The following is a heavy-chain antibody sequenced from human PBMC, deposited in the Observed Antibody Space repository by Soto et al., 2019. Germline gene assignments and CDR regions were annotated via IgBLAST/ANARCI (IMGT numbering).Heavy chain of an antibody. CDR2: INHSGST. CDR1: GGSFSSYY. V-gene: IGHV4-34*01. D-gene: IGHD3-10*01. J-gene: IGHJ5*02. Sequence: ETLSLTCAVYGGSFSSYYWSWIRQPPGKGLEWIGEINHSGSTNYSPSLKSRVTISVDTSKNQFSLKLSSVTAADTAVYYCASYYGSGSYHGWFDPWGQGTLVTVSS. CDR3: ASYYGSGSYHGWFDP.